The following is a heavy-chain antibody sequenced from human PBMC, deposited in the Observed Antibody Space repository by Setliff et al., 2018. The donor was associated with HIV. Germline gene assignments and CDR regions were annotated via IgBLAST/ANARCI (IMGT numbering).Heavy chain of an antibody. CDR2: VYYSGST. CDR1: GGSIRSYY. CDR3: ARSRDGYNWAWFDP. Sequence: KPSETLSLTCNVSGGSIRSYYWSWIRQPPGEGLEWIGYVYYSGSTNYDPSLKSRVTISVDTSKNLFSLKLTSVTAADTAVYCCARSRDGYNWAWFDPWGQGTLVTVSS. D-gene: IGHD5-12*01. V-gene: IGHV4-59*01. J-gene: IGHJ5*02.